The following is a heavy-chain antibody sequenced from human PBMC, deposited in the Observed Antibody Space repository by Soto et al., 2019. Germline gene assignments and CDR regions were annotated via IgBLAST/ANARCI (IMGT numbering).Heavy chain of an antibody. Sequence: GGSLRLSCVASGITFSGSWMDWVRQDPRKGLLWVSHINTYGTDTTYADSVKGRFTISRDNARNTLYLQMNSLRHEDTAVYYCANDFYGSLNYWGQGTLVTVSS. CDR3: ANDFYGSLNY. CDR1: GITFSGSW. V-gene: IGHV3-74*03. D-gene: IGHD3-10*01. J-gene: IGHJ4*02. CDR2: INTYGTDT.